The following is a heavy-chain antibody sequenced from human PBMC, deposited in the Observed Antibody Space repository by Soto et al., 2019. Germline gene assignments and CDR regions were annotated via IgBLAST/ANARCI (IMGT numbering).Heavy chain of an antibody. D-gene: IGHD3-10*01. V-gene: IGHV3-53*01. CDR2: IYSGGST. CDR1: GFTVSSNY. Sequence: GGSLRLSCAASGFTVSSNYMSWVRQAPGKGLEWVSVIYSGGSTYYADSVKGRFTISRDNSKNTLYLQMNSLRAEDTAVYYCARATDVLLWFGELLSPDAFDIWGQGTMVTVSS. CDR3: ARATDVLLWFGELLSPDAFDI. J-gene: IGHJ3*02.